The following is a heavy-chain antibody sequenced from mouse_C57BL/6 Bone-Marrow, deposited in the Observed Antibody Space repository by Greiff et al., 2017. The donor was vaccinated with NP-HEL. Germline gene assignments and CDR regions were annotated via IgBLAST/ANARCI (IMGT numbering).Heavy chain of an antibody. CDR3: ARDRHYYGSSSYAMDY. CDR2: ISDGGSYT. V-gene: IGHV5-4*01. Sequence: DVHLVESGGGLVKPGGSLKLSCAASGFTFSSYAMSWVRQTPEKRLEWVATISDGGSYTYYPDNVKGRFTISRDNAKNNLYLQMSHLKSEDTAMYYCARDRHYYGSSSYAMDYWGQGTSVTVSS. D-gene: IGHD1-1*01. J-gene: IGHJ4*01. CDR1: GFTFSSYA.